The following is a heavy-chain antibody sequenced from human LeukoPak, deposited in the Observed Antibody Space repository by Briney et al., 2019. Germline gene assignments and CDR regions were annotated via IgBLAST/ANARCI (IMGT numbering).Heavy chain of an antibody. CDR2: ISGSGGST. J-gene: IGHJ4*02. CDR1: GFTFSNCA. CDR3: AKSIGWTPAHFDH. D-gene: IGHD3/OR15-3a*01. V-gene: IGHV3-23*01. Sequence: PGGSLRLSCAVSGFTFSNCAMSWVRQAPGKGPEWVSVISGSGGSTYYADSMKGRFTISRDNSKNMLYLQMNSLRAEDTAVYYCAKSIGWTPAHFDHWGQGTLVTVSS.